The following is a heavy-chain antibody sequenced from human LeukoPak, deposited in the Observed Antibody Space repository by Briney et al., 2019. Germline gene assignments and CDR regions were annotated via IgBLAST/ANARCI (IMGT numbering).Heavy chain of an antibody. J-gene: IGHJ4*02. D-gene: IGHD3-3*01. CDR3: ARQYYDFWGGYYFDY. CDR2: IYSGGST. V-gene: IGHV3-53*01. Sequence: GGSLRLSCAASGFTVSNNYMSWVRQAPGKGLEWVSVIYSGGSTYYADSVKGRFTISRDNSKNTLYLQMNSLRAEDTAVYYCARQYYDFWGGYYFDYWGQGTLVTVSS. CDR1: GFTVSNNY.